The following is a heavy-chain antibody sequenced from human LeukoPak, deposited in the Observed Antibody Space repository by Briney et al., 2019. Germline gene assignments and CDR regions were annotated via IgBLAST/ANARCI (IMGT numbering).Heavy chain of an antibody. Sequence: ASVKVSCKASGYTFTSYDINWVRQATGQGLEWMGWMNPNSGNTGYAQKFQGRVTMTRNTSISTAYMELGSLRSEDTAVYYCATPRGVVLGMDVWGQGTTVTVSS. V-gene: IGHV1-8*01. D-gene: IGHD2-2*01. CDR1: GYTFTSYD. CDR3: ATPRGVVLGMDV. J-gene: IGHJ6*02. CDR2: MNPNSGNT.